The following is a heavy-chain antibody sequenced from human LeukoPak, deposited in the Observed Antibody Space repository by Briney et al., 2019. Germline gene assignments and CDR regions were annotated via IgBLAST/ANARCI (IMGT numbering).Heavy chain of an antibody. CDR1: GYTFTGYY. Sequence: AASVTVSCKASGYTFTGYYMHWVRQAPGQGLEWMGWINPNSGGTNYAQKFQGRVTMTRDTSISTAYMELSRLRSDDTAVYYCARAFPDYDFWSGYGIWGQGTMVTVSS. J-gene: IGHJ3*02. CDR3: ARAFPDYDFWSGYGI. CDR2: INPNSGGT. V-gene: IGHV1-2*02. D-gene: IGHD3-3*01.